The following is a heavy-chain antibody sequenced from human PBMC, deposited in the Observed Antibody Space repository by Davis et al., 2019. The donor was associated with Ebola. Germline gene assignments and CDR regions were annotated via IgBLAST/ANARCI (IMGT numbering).Heavy chain of an antibody. J-gene: IGHJ6*02. CDR2: MSPNSGNT. CDR1: GYTFNSYD. CDR3: ARGDNNYLYGYYYYGMDV. V-gene: IGHV1-8*01. D-gene: IGHD4-11*01. Sequence: AASVKVSCKASGYTFNSYDINWVRQATGQGLEWMGWMSPNSGNTGYAQKFQGRITMSRNTSIGTAYMELSSLRSEDTAVYYCARGDNNYLYGYYYYGMDVWGQGTTVTVSS.